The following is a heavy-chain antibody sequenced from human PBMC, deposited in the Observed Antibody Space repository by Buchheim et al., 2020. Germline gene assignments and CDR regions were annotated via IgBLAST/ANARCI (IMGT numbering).Heavy chain of an antibody. J-gene: IGHJ6*02. Sequence: EVQLVESGGGLVQPGGSLRLSCTASGFTFSIYNMNWVRQAPGKGLECVSYISSSSSTIYYADSVKGRLTISRDNAKNSLYLQMNSLRAEDTAVYYCAREQVVRGVSGMDVWGQGTT. D-gene: IGHD3-10*01. CDR2: ISSSSSTI. CDR1: GFTFSIYN. CDR3: AREQVVRGVSGMDV. V-gene: IGHV3-48*04.